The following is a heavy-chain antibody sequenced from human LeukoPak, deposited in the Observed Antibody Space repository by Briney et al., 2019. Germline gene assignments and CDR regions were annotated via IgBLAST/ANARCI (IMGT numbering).Heavy chain of an antibody. D-gene: IGHD2-2*01. V-gene: IGHV1-18*01. J-gene: IGHJ6*02. CDR2: ISAYNGNT. CDR3: ARYVVVPAAMYYYYYGMDV. CDR1: GYTFTSYG. Sequence: ASVKVSCKASGYTFTSYGISWVRQAPGQGLEWMRWISAYNGNTNYAQKLQGRVTMTTDTSTSTAYMELRSLRSDDTAVYYCARYVVVPAAMYYYYYGMDVWGQGTAVTVSS.